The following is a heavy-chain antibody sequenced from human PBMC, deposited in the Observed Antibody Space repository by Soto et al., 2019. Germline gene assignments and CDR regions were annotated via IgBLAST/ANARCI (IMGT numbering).Heavy chain of an antibody. Sequence: EVQLLESGGGLVQPGGSRRLSCAASGFTFSSYALSWVRQAPGKGLEWVSGISGSGGSTYYSDSVKGRFTISRDNFKNTLYLQMNRLRAGDTAVYYCAKDSRSSSGGYLDHWGQGTLVTVSS. CDR1: GFTFSSYA. J-gene: IGHJ4*02. CDR2: ISGSGGST. V-gene: IGHV3-23*01. D-gene: IGHD6-19*01. CDR3: AKDSRSSSGGYLDH.